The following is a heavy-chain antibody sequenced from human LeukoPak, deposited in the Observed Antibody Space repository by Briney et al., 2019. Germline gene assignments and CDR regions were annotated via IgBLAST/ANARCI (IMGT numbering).Heavy chain of an antibody. V-gene: IGHV4-4*07. D-gene: IGHD2-2*01. CDR2: VYASGST. CDR3: AKDIGYCTSANRHGRFNWVDP. J-gene: IGHJ5*02. Sequence: SETLSLTCTVSGGSISGYYWSWIRHPAGKGLEWIGRVYASGSTHYNPSVKSRVTMSVDASRNQFSLKLSSVAAADTAVYFCAKDIGYCTSANRHGRFNWVDPWGQGTLVTVSS. CDR1: GGSISGYY.